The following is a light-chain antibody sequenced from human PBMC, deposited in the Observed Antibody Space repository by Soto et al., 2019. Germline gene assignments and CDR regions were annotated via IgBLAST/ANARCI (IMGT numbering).Light chain of an antibody. CDR3: AAWDDRLNGPSYV. Sequence: QSVLTQPPSVSGTPGQTVTISCSGSTSNIGINPVNWYQQLPGTAPRLLISTNNQRPSGVPDRFSGYRSGTSASLAISGLQSEDEADYYCAAWDDRLNGPSYVFGTGTKVTV. CDR2: TNN. CDR1: TSNIGINP. J-gene: IGLJ1*01. V-gene: IGLV1-44*01.